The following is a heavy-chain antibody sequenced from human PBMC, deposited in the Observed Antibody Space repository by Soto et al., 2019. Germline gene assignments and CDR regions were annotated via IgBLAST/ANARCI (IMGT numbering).Heavy chain of an antibody. CDR2: IYYSGST. J-gene: IGHJ4*02. CDR1: GGSISSSSYY. Sequence: SETLSLTCTVSGGSISSSSYYWGWIRQPPGKGLEWIGSIYYSGSTYYNPSLKSRVTISVDTSKNQFSLKLSSVTAADTAMYYCARLEEWGVGATMWGQGTLVTVSS. V-gene: IGHV4-39*01. CDR3: ARLEEWGVGATM. D-gene: IGHD1-26*01.